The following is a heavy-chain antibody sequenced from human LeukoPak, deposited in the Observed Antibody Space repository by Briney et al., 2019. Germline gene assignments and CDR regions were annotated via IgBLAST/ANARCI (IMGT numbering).Heavy chain of an antibody. D-gene: IGHD3-3*01. V-gene: IGHV4-31*03. CDR3: ARGNYDFPGKPNWFDP. Sequence: SETLSLTCTVSGGSISSGGYYWSWIRQHPGKGLEWIGYIYYSGSTYYNPSLKSRVTISVDTSKNQFSLKLSSVTAADTAVYYCARGNYDFPGKPNWFDPWGQGTLVTVSS. CDR2: IYYSGST. J-gene: IGHJ5*02. CDR1: GGSISSGGYY.